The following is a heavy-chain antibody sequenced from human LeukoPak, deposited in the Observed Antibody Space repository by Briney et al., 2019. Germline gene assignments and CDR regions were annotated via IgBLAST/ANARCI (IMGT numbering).Heavy chain of an antibody. D-gene: IGHD3-22*01. CDR3: AREPDYDSSGYYCDY. CDR1: GYTFTSYP. V-gene: IGHV1-3*01. J-gene: IGHJ4*02. CDR2: INAGNGNT. Sequence: ASVKVSCKASGYTFTSYPMHWVRQAPGQRPEWMGWINAGNGNTKYSQKFQGRVTITRDTSASTAYMELSSLRSEDTAVYYCAREPDYDSSGYYCDYWGQGTLVTVSS.